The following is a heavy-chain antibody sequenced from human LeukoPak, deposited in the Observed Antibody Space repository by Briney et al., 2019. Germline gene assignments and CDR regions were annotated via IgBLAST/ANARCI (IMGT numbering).Heavy chain of an antibody. CDR2: IGSAGDT. CDR3: ARDGGKADY. Sequence: PGGSLRLSCAASGFIFSVSDMHWVRQTTGKGLEWVSVIGSAGDTYYAGSVKGRFTISRENAKNSLYLQMNSLRAGDTAVYYCARDGGKADYWGQGTLVTVSS. CDR1: GFIFSVSD. J-gene: IGHJ4*02. V-gene: IGHV3-13*01. D-gene: IGHD3-16*01.